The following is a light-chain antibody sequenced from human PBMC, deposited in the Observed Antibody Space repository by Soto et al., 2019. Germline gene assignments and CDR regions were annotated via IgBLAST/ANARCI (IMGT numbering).Light chain of an antibody. CDR3: ETWDSSLSAGV. CDR1: SSNIGNNY. V-gene: IGLV1-51*02. J-gene: IGLJ3*02. CDR2: ENN. Sequence: QPVLTQPPSVSAAPGQKVTISCSGSSSNIGNNYVSWYQQLPGTAPKLLIYENNKRPSGIPDRFSGSKSGTSATLGITGLQTGDEADYYCETWDSSLSAGVFGGGTKVTVL.